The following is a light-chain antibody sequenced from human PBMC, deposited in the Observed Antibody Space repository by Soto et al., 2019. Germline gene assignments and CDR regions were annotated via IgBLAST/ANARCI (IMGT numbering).Light chain of an antibody. Sequence: AIQLTQSPSSLSASVGDRVTITCRASQGISSALAWYQQKPGKAPKLLIYDASSLESGVPSRFSGSGSGTDFTLTISSLQPEDFATYYCQQFNSYPRALTFGGGTKWISN. CDR1: QGISSA. J-gene: IGKJ4*01. CDR3: QQFNSYPRALT. CDR2: DAS. V-gene: IGKV1-13*02.